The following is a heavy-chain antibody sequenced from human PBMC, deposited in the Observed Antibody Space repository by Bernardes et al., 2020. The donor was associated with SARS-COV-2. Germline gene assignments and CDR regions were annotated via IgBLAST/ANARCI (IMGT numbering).Heavy chain of an antibody. CDR1: GYTFTSYG. Sequence: ASVKVSCKASGYTFTSYGISWVRQAPGQGLEWMGWISAYNGNTNYAQKLQGRVTMTTDTSTSTAYMELRSLRSDDTAVYYCARSIVVVPAAIPDSDYYYYYGMDVWGQGTTVTVSS. D-gene: IGHD2-2*01. CDR3: ARSIVVVPAAIPDSDYYYYYGMDV. CDR2: ISAYNGNT. J-gene: IGHJ6*02. V-gene: IGHV1-18*01.